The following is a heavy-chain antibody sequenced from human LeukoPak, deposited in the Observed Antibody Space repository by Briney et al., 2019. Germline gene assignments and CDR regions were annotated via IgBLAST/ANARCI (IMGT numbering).Heavy chain of an antibody. Sequence: SVKVSCRASGGTFSSCAISWVRQAPGRGLEWMGGIIPIFGTANYAQKFQGRVTITADKSTSTAYMELSSLRSEDTAVYYCARDDYYDSSGYSDYWGQGTLVTVSS. CDR1: GGTFSSCA. CDR2: IIPIFGTA. CDR3: ARDDYYDSSGYSDY. D-gene: IGHD3-22*01. J-gene: IGHJ4*02. V-gene: IGHV1-69*06.